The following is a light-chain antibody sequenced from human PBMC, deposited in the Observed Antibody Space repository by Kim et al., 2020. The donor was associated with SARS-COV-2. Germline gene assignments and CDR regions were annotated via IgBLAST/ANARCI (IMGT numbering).Light chain of an antibody. CDR1: SGSIPTDY. J-gene: IGLJ1*01. Sequence: GKTVTISCPPSSGSIPTDYVQWYQQRPGSAPATVIYADNERPSGVPDRFSGSSDASSNSASLTISGLKTEDEADYYCHSYDRDSHVFGTGTKVTVL. CDR2: ADN. CDR3: HSYDRDSHV. V-gene: IGLV6-57*03.